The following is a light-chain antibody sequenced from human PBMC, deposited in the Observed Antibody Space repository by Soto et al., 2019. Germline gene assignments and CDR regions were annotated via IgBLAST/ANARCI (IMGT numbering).Light chain of an antibody. CDR3: SSFAGGGNPVL. J-gene: IGLJ2*01. V-gene: IGLV2-8*01. CDR1: SRDVGGYNS. Sequence: QSALTQPPSASGSLGQSVTISCTGTSRDVGGYNSVSWHQKHPGKAPKRMIYEVTKRPSGVPDRFSGSKSGNTASLTVSGIQAEDEADYYCSSFAGGGNPVLFGGGTKLTVL. CDR2: EVT.